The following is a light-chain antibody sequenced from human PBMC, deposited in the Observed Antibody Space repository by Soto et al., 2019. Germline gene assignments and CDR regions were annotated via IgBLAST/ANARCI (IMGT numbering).Light chain of an antibody. Sequence: EIVLTQSPATLSLSPGERATLSCRASQSVSSYLAWYQQKPGQAPKLLIYDASNRATGIPARFSGSGSGTDFTLTISSLESEDSAVYYFQQRGNWPPLTFCGGTKVEIK. CDR1: QSVSSY. CDR2: DAS. J-gene: IGKJ4*01. V-gene: IGKV3-11*01. CDR3: QQRGNWPPLT.